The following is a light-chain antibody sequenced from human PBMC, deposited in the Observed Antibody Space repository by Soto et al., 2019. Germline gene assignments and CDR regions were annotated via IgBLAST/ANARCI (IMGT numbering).Light chain of an antibody. J-gene: IGKJ1*01. V-gene: IGKV1-39*01. CDR1: QSIRSY. CDR2: AAS. Sequence: DIQLTQSPSSLSASVGDKVTITCRASQSIRSYLNWYQQQPGRAPKLLIYAASSLHSGVPSRFSGSASGTDFIFTISSLQPEDFATYYCQQSYSVPLTFGQGTKVEIK. CDR3: QQSYSVPLT.